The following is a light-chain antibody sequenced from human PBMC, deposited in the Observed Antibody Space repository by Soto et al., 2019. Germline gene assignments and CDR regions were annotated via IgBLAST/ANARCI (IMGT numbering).Light chain of an antibody. CDR2: EVS. CDR1: SSDVGGYNY. J-gene: IGLJ1*01. V-gene: IGLV2-8*01. Sequence: QSVLTQPPSASGSPVQSVTISCTGTSSDVGGYNYVSWYQQHPGKAPKLMIYEVSKRPSGVPDRFSGSKSGNTASLTVSGLQAEDEADYYCSSYAGSNNLVFGTGTKVTVL. CDR3: SSYAGSNNLV.